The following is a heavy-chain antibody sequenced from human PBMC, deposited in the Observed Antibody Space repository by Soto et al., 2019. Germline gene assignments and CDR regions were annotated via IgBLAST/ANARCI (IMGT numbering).Heavy chain of an antibody. D-gene: IGHD3-22*01. CDR2: ISYDGSNK. Sequence: GGSLRLSCAASGFTFGSYGMHWVRQAPGKGLEWVAVISYDGSNKYYADSVKGRFTISRDNSKNTLYLQMNSLRAEDTAVYYCAKDRTMIVVASIDYWGQGTLVTVSS. CDR1: GFTFGSYG. CDR3: AKDRTMIVVASIDY. V-gene: IGHV3-30*18. J-gene: IGHJ4*02.